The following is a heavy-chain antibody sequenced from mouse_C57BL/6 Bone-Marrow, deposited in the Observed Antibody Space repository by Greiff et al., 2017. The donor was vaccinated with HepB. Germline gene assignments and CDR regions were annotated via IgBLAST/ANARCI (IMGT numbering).Heavy chain of an antibody. CDR2: ISSGGSYT. CDR1: GFTFSSYG. V-gene: IGHV5-6*01. Sequence: EVQLVESGGDLVKPGGSLKLSCAASGFTFSSYGMSWVRQTPDKRLEWVATISSGGSYTYYPDSVKGRFTISRDNAKNTLYLQMSSLKSEDTAMYYCARLYYDYDLGYYYAMDYWGQGTSVTVSS. D-gene: IGHD2-4*01. J-gene: IGHJ4*01. CDR3: ARLYYDYDLGYYYAMDY.